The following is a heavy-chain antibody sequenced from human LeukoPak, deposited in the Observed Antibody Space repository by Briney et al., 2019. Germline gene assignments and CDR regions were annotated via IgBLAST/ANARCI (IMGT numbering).Heavy chain of an antibody. CDR3: ARQDVPVLGGDAFDI. CDR1: GGTFSSYT. Sequence: GSSVKVSCKASGGTFSSYTISWVRQAPGQGLEWMGSIIPILGIANYAQKFQGRVTITADKTTSTAYMELSRLRSEDTAVYYCARQDVPVLGGDAFDIWGQGTMVTVSS. CDR2: IIPILGIA. D-gene: IGHD2-8*01. V-gene: IGHV1-69*02. J-gene: IGHJ3*02.